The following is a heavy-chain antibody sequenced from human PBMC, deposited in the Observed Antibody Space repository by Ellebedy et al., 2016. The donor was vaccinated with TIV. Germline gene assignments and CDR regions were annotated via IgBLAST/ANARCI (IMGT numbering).Heavy chain of an antibody. V-gene: IGHV5-10-1*01. CDR3: ARQGVGAIDFDY. J-gene: IGHJ4*02. Sequence: GGSLRLXXKGSGYSFTSYWISWVRQMPGKGLEWMGRIDPSDSYTNYSPSFQGHVTISADKSISTAYLQWSSLKASDTAMYYCARQGVGAIDFDYWGQGTLVTVSS. CDR2: IDPSDSYT. CDR1: GYSFTSYW. D-gene: IGHD1-26*01.